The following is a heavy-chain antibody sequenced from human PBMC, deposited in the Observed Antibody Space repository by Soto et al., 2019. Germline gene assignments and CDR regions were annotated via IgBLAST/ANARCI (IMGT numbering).Heavy chain of an antibody. Sequence: QVQLQQWGAGLLKPSETLSLTCAVYGGSFSGYYWSWIRQPPGKGLEWIGEINHSGSTNYNPSLKSRVTISVDTSKNQFSLKLSSVTAADTAVYYCASSITIFGVVRPKAYWGQGTLVTVSS. CDR1: GGSFSGYY. CDR3: ASSITIFGVVRPKAY. CDR2: INHSGST. V-gene: IGHV4-34*01. J-gene: IGHJ4*02. D-gene: IGHD3-3*01.